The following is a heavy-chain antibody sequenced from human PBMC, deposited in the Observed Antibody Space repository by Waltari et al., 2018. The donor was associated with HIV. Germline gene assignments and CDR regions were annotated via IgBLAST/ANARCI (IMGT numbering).Heavy chain of an antibody. V-gene: IGHV3-49*04. CDR1: RFTVADFA. J-gene: IGHJ6*02. CDR3: ARDRDDGLDV. CDR2: LRNKPYGGTT. Sequence: ELQLVESGGGLVQPGRSLRPTCIASRFTVADFAVTWVRQAPGKGLECVGFLRNKPYGGTTEFAASVKGRFTISRDDSKSIAFLQMNSLKAEDTAVYYCARDRDDGLDVWGQGTTVIVS.